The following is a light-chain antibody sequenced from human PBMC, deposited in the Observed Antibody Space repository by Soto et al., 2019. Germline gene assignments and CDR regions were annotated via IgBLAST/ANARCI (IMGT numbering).Light chain of an antibody. V-gene: IGLV2-14*01. CDR1: SRDVGANIF. CDR3: SSFTTDSTYV. Sequence: QSALTQPASVSGSPGQSITISCTGTSRDVGANIFVSWYQQHPGKVPKLMIYTVSSRPSGVSQRFSGSKSGNTASLTISGLQAEDEADYYCSSFTTDSTYVFGSGTKLTVL. J-gene: IGLJ1*01. CDR2: TVS.